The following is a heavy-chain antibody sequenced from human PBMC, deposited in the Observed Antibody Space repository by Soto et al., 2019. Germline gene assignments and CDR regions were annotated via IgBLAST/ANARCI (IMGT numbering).Heavy chain of an antibody. CDR1: GYTFTGYY. V-gene: IGHV1-2*02. D-gene: IGHD6-13*01. Sequence: EASVKVSCKASGYTFTGYYMHWVREAPGQGLEWMGWINPNSGGTNYAQKFQGRVTMTRDTSISTAYMELSRLRSDDTAVYYCARDEHRGIFIAAAGYNWFDPWGQGTLVTVSS. J-gene: IGHJ5*02. CDR2: INPNSGGT. CDR3: ARDEHRGIFIAAAGYNWFDP.